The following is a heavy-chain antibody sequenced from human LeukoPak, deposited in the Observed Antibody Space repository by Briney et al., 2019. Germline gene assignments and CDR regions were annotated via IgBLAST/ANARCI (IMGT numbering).Heavy chain of an antibody. CDR3: ARDRWLLADSSGYGMDV. J-gene: IGHJ6*02. CDR1: GYTFNNYA. Sequence: ASVKVSCKSSGYTFNNYAMNWVRQAPGQGLEWMGWINAGNGNTKYSQKFQGRVTITRDTSASTAYMELSSLRSEDTAVYYCARDRWLLADSSGYGMDVWGQGTTVTVSS. V-gene: IGHV1-3*01. CDR2: INAGNGNT. D-gene: IGHD3-22*01.